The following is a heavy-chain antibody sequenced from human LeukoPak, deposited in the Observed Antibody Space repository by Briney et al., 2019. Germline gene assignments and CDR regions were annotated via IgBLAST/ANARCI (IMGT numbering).Heavy chain of an antibody. CDR3: ARKGPYSPYYDSSGSRSGSYYFDY. J-gene: IGHJ4*02. CDR1: GGSFSGYY. CDR2: INHSGST. Sequence: SETLSLTCAVYGGSFSGYYWSWIRQPPGKGLEWIGEINHSGSTNYNPSLKSRGTISVETPKNKFSLKLRSVTAADTAVYYCARKGPYSPYYDSSGSRSGSYYFDYWGQGTLVTVSS. D-gene: IGHD3-22*01. V-gene: IGHV4-34*01.